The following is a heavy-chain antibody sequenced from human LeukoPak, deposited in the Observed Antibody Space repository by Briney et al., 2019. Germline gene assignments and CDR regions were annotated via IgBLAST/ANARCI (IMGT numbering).Heavy chain of an antibody. CDR1: GFIFSDYY. J-gene: IGHJ4*02. Sequence: GGSLRLSCAASGFIFSDYYMIWIRQAPGKGLEWVSYISSSGSTMYYTDSVKGRFTISRDNAKDSLYLQMNSLRAEDTAVYYCARDPGSGYEEHFDYWGQGTLVTVSS. CDR3: ARDPGSGYEEHFDY. CDR2: ISSSGSTM. D-gene: IGHD5-12*01. V-gene: IGHV3-11*01.